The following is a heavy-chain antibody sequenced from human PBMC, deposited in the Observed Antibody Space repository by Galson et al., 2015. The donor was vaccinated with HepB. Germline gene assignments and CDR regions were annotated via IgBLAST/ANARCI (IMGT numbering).Heavy chain of an antibody. CDR1: GFTYSSYS. CDR3: ARGSRGLRITMVVVVIPAFDI. D-gene: IGHD3-22*01. J-gene: IGHJ3*02. Sequence: SLRLYCAASGFTYSSYSMNWVRQAPGEGLEWVPSISSSSSYIYYAASVKGLFTISRDNAKNSLYLQMNSLRAEDTAVYYCARGSRGLRITMVVVVIPAFDIWGQGTMVTVSS. CDR2: ISSSSSYI. V-gene: IGHV3-21*01.